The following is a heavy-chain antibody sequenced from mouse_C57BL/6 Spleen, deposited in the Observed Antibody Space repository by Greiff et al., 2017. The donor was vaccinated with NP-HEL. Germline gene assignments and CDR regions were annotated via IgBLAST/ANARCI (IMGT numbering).Heavy chain of an antibody. CDR1: GYAFSSSW. Sequence: QVQLKESGPELVKPGASVKISCKASGYAFSSSWMNWVKQRPGQGLEWIGRIYPGDGDTNYNGKFKGKATLTADKSSSTAYMQLSSLTSEDSAVYFCARESPLLLRFFDYWGQGTTLTVSS. V-gene: IGHV1-82*01. CDR3: ARESPLLLRFFDY. D-gene: IGHD1-1*01. CDR2: IYPGDGDT. J-gene: IGHJ2*01.